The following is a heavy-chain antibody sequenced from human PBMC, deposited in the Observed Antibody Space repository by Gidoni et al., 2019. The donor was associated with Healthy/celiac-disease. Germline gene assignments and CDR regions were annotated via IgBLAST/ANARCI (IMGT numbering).Heavy chain of an antibody. V-gene: IGHV1-69*06. Sequence: QVQLVQSGAEVMQLGSSVKVSCKASGCTFRSYAISWVRQAPGQGLEWMGGIIPIFGTANYAQKFKGRVKITADKSTSTAYMELSSLRSEDKAMYYCAGDWVDFWSGFYFYYYYGMDVWGKGTTVTVSS. CDR3: AGDWVDFWSGFYFYYYYGMDV. D-gene: IGHD3-3*01. CDR1: GCTFRSYA. J-gene: IGHJ6*04. CDR2: IIPIFGTA.